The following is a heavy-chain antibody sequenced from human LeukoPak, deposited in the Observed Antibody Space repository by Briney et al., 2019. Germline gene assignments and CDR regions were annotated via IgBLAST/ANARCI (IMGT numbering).Heavy chain of an antibody. D-gene: IGHD5-24*01. J-gene: IGHJ4*02. CDR1: GFTFSSYS. CDR3: ARADRDGNKRFLD. V-gene: IGHV3-48*02. Sequence: PGGSLRLSCAASGFTFSSYSVIWARQAPGKGLEWVSYVSSSGTTTYNADSVKGRFTISRDNGKNLVSLQMNSLRDEDTAVYYCARADRDGNKRFLDWGQGTLVTVSS. CDR2: VSSSGTTT.